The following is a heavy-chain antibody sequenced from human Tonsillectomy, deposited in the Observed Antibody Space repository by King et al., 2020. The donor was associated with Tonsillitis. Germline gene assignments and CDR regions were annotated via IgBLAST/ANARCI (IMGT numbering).Heavy chain of an antibody. V-gene: IGHV2-5*02. CDR1: GFSLSTLGVG. Sequence: ITLKESGPTLVKPTQTLTLTCTFSGFSLSTLGVGVGWIRQPPGKALEWLALVYWDDDKRYSPPLRSRLTITQDSSKNQVVLTMTNVDPVDTATYFCTHRQYYDSSDYPFGAFDYWGRGTLVTVSS. D-gene: IGHD3-22*01. J-gene: IGHJ4*02. CDR3: THRQYYDSSDYPFGAFDY. CDR2: VYWDDDK.